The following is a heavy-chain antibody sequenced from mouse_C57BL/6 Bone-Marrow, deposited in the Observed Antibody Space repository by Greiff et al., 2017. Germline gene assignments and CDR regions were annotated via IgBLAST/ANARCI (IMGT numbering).Heavy chain of an antibody. D-gene: IGHD1-1*01. V-gene: IGHV1-81*01. CDR1: GYTFTSYG. CDR3: ARKGNYGSRRIFAY. Sequence: QVQLQQSGAELARPGASVKLSCKASGYTFTSYGISWVKQRTGQGLEWIGEIYPRSGNTYYNEKFKGKATLTADKSSSTAYMELRSLTSEDSAVYFCARKGNYGSRRIFAYWGQGTLVTVSA. CDR2: IYPRSGNT. J-gene: IGHJ3*01.